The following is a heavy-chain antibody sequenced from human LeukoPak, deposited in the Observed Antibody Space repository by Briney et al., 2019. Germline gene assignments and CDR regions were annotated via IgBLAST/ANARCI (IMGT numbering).Heavy chain of an antibody. CDR3: ANLLRPGWDYYYYMDV. Sequence: GGSLRLSCAASGFAASGFTFSTFGFHWVRQAPGKGLEWVAFIRYDGSNKYYADSVKGRFTISRDDSKNTLYLQMDSLRPEDTAVYHCANLLRPGWDYYYYMDVWGKGTTVTISS. J-gene: IGHJ6*03. CDR1: GFTFSTFG. V-gene: IGHV3-30*02. D-gene: IGHD1-26*01. CDR2: IRYDGSNK.